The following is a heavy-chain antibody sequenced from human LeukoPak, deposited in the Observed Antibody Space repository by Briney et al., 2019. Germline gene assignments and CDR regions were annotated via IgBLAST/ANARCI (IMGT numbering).Heavy chain of an antibody. J-gene: IGHJ6*02. V-gene: IGHV3-23*01. CDR2: ISGSGGTA. Sequence: GGSLRLSCAASGFTFSSYAMSWVRQAPGKGLEWVSAISGSGGTAYYADSVKGRFTISRDNSKNTLYLQMNSLRAEDTAVYYCARSLHPGAAAGIDYYYYGMDVWGQGTTVTVSS. CDR1: GFTFSSYA. D-gene: IGHD6-13*01. CDR3: ARSLHPGAAAGIDYYYYGMDV.